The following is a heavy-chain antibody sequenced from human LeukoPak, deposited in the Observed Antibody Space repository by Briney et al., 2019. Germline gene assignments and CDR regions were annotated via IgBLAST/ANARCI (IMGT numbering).Heavy chain of an antibody. J-gene: IGHJ4*02. Sequence: PGGSLRLSCAASGFTFSSYGMHWVRQAPGKGLEWVAVIWYDGSNKYYADSVKGRFTISRDNSKNTLYLQMNSLRAEDTAVYYCARGNWNDAIDYWGQGTLVTVSS. V-gene: IGHV3-33*01. D-gene: IGHD1-1*01. CDR1: GFTFSSYG. CDR3: ARGNWNDAIDY. CDR2: IWYDGSNK.